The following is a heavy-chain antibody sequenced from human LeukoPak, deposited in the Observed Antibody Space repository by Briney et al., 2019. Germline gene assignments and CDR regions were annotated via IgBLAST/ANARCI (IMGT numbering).Heavy chain of an antibody. Sequence: SQTLSLTCTVSGGSISSGSYYWSWIRQPAGKGLEWIGRIYTSGSTNYNPSLKSRVTISVDTSKNQFSLKLSSVTAADTAVYYCAREGDVLRFLEDFWFDPWGQGTLVTVSS. J-gene: IGHJ5*02. CDR3: AREGDVLRFLEDFWFDP. CDR2: IYTSGST. V-gene: IGHV4-61*02. D-gene: IGHD3-3*01. CDR1: GGSISSGSYY.